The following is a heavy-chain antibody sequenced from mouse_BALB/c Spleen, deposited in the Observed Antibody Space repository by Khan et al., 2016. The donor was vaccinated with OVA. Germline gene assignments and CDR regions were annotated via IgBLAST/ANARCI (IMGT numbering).Heavy chain of an antibody. CDR3: ATSYFYGYYFDY. CDR2: ISGDSNTI. Sequence: EVQLVESGGGLVQPGGSRKLSCAASGFTLSSYGMHWVRQAPEKGLEWVAYISGDSNTIYYADTVKGRFTISRDNPKNTLFLQMTSLMSEDTARYYCATSYFYGYYFDYWGPGTTLTVSS. CDR1: GFTLSSYG. D-gene: IGHD1-1*01. J-gene: IGHJ2*01. V-gene: IGHV5-17*02.